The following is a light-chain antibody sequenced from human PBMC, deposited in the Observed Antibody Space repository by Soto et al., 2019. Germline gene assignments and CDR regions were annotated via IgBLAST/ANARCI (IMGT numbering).Light chain of an antibody. J-gene: IGLJ2*01. Sequence: QTVVTQEPSLTVSPGGTVTLICGSSTGAVTSGYYPNWFQQKPGQPPRALIYSTTYKHSWTPARFSGSLLGGKAALTLSGVQPEDEADYYCLLYYGGGVVFGGGTKLTVL. CDR2: STT. CDR1: TGAVTSGYY. V-gene: IGLV7-43*01. CDR3: LLYYGGGVV.